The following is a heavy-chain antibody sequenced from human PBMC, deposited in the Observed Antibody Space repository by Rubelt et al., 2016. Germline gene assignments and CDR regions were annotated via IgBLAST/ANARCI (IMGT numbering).Heavy chain of an antibody. Sequence: QVQLQESGPGLVKPSQTLSLTCTVSGGSISSGGYYWSWIRQHPGKGLEWIGYIYNSGSTHYNPPLKSRVTISVDTSKNQFSLKLSSVTAADTAVYYCARDLVDGRYFDWFAPLDAFDIWGQGTMVTVSS. CDR1: GGSISSGGYY. J-gene: IGHJ3*02. V-gene: IGHV4-31*03. CDR3: ARDLVDGRYFDWFAPLDAFDI. D-gene: IGHD3-9*01. CDR2: IYNSGST.